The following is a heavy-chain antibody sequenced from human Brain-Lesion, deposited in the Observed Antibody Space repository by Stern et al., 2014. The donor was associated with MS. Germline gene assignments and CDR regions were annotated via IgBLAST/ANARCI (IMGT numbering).Heavy chain of an antibody. CDR3: AKDKKDSSGWNLYFYGMDV. D-gene: IGHD6-19*01. J-gene: IGHJ6*02. V-gene: IGHV3-33*06. CDR1: GFTFRSYG. Sequence: VQLVESGGGVVQPGRSLRLSCAVSGFTFRSYGMYWVRQAPGKGLEWGAGISFDGTKKNYIESVKGRFTISRDNSKNTLSLQMTSLRAEDTAVYYCAKDKKDSSGWNLYFYGMDVWGQGTTVIVSS. CDR2: ISFDGTKK.